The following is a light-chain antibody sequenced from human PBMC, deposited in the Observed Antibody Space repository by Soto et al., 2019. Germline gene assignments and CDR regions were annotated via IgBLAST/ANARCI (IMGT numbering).Light chain of an antibody. Sequence: QSALTQPASVSGSPGQSITISCTGTSSDVGGYNYVSWYQQHPGKAPKLMIYDVSNRPSGVSNRFSGSKSGNTASLTISGLQAEDEADYYWSSYTSSSTPHGVFGGGTKVTVL. CDR2: DVS. V-gene: IGLV2-14*01. CDR3: SSYTSSSTPHGV. CDR1: SSDVGGYNY. J-gene: IGLJ3*02.